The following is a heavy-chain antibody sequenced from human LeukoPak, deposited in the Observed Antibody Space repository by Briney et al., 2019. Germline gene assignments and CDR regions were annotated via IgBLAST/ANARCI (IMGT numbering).Heavy chain of an antibody. CDR3: ARSEGSKYYYYGMDV. CDR2: IYYSGST. J-gene: IGHJ6*02. CDR1: GGSVSSGGYY. V-gene: IGHV4-31*03. Sequence: SETLSLTCTVSGGSVSSGGYYWSWIRQHPGKGLEWIGYIYYSGSTYYNPSLKSRVTISVDTSKNQFSLKLSSVTAADTAVYYCARSEGSKYYYYGMDVWGQGTTVTVSS.